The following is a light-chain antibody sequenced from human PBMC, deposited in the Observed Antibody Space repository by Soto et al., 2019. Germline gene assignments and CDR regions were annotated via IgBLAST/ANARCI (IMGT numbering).Light chain of an antibody. CDR1: SSDVGGYNY. J-gene: IGLJ1*01. CDR2: EVS. CDR3: SSYTRSSTPV. Sequence: QSVLTQPASVSGSPGQSITISCTGTSSDVGGYNYVSWYQQHPGKAPKLMIYEVSNRPSGVSNRFSGSKSGNTASLTISGLQAEDEADYYCSSYTRSSTPVFGNATKVTVL. V-gene: IGLV2-14*01.